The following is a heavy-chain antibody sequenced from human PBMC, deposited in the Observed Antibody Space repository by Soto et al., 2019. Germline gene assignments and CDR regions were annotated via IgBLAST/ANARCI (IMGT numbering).Heavy chain of an antibody. V-gene: IGHV1-69*13. J-gene: IGHJ4*02. CDR1: GGTFSSYA. Sequence: SSVKVSCKASGGTFSSYAISWVRHAPGQGLEWMGGIIPIFGTANYAQKFQGRATITADESTSTAYMELSSLRSEDTAVYYCAIDPSRRRLQEARDFWGQGTLVTVSS. CDR3: AIDPSRRRLQEARDF. CDR2: IIPIFGTA.